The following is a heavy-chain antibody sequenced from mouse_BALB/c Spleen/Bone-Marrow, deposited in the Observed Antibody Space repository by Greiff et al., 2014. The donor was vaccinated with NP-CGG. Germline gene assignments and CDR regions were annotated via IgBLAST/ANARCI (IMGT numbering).Heavy chain of an antibody. V-gene: IGHV3-6*02. CDR3: AALWAEGYYFDY. J-gene: IGHJ2*01. Sequence: DVQLQESGPGLVKPSQSLSLTCSVSGYSITSSYYWYWIRQFPGNKLEWMGYISYDGINNYNPSLKNRISITRDTSKNQFFLRLNSVTTEDTATYYCAALWAEGYYFDYWGQGATLTVSS. CDR1: GYSITSSYY. CDR2: ISYDGIN.